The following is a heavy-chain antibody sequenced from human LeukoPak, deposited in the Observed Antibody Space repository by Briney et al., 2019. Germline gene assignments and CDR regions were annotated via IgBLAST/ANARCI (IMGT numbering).Heavy chain of an antibody. CDR2: IYSGGTT. V-gene: IGHV3-53*01. CDR1: GITVSDNY. J-gene: IGHJ4*02. CDR3: ATWVGVAPGLRRGY. Sequence: GSLRLSCAASGITVSDNYMSWVRQTPGKGLEWVSVIYSGGTTHYADSVKGRFTISRDNSKNTLNLQMNSLRAEDTAVYYCATWVGVAPGLRRGYWGQGTLVTVSS. D-gene: IGHD6-19*01.